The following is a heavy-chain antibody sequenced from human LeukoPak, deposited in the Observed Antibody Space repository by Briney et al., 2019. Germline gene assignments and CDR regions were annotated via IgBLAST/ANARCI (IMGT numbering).Heavy chain of an antibody. CDR1: GFTFSSYG. CDR3: ARDELYSSDRPGDY. J-gene: IGHJ4*02. D-gene: IGHD6-19*01. Sequence: GGSLRLSCAASGFTFSSYGMHWVRQAPGKGLEWVAVIWYDGSNKYYADSVKGRFTISRDNSKNTLYLQMNSLRAEDTAVYYCARDELYSSDRPGDYWGQGTLVTVSS. V-gene: IGHV3-33*01. CDR2: IWYDGSNK.